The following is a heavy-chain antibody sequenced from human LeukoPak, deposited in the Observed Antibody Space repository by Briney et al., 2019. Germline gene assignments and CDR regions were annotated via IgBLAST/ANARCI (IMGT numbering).Heavy chain of an antibody. CDR3: ARSRFYFDY. J-gene: IGHJ4*02. V-gene: IGHV3-7*01. CDR2: IKPDGSEK. CDR1: GFTFSSYW. Sequence: GGSLRLSCAASGFTFSSYWMSWVRQAPGKGLEWVANIKPDGSEKDHVDSVKGRFTISRDNAKNSLYLQLNSLRAEDTAVYYCARSRFYFDYWGQGTLVTVSS.